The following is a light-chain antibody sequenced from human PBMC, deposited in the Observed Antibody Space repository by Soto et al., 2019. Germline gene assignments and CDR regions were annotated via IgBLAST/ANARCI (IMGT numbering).Light chain of an antibody. J-gene: IGKJ2*01. CDR1: QSVKSNY. CDR3: QLYDNSHYT. V-gene: IGKV3-20*01. Sequence: EIVLTQSPGTLSFSPGERATLSCRASQSVKSNYLAWYQQKPGQAPRLLIYGTSSRATGIPDRFSGSGSGTDSTLTIRRMEPEDFVVYYCQLYDNSHYTFCQGTNLEIK. CDR2: GTS.